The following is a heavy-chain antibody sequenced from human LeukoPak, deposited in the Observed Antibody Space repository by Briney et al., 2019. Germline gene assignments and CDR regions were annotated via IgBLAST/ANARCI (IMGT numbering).Heavy chain of an antibody. J-gene: IGHJ5*02. CDR2: IYLSGRT. Sequence: PSETLSLTCTLSRGSISSYYWRWIQQPPPKGVAWIGYIYLSGRTHYKPPLTRRVTLSVDTPKNQFSLTQSSLSAPHTPVYYCVGWSREQPTRAPWFWEWGFDPWGQGTLVTVSS. CDR1: RGSISSYY. D-gene: IGHD3-10*01. V-gene: IGHV4-59*08. CDR3: VGWSREQPTRAPWFWEWGFDP.